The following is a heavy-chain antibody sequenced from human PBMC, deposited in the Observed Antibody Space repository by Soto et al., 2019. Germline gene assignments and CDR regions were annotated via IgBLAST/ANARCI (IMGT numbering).Heavy chain of an antibody. V-gene: IGHV4-39*01. J-gene: IGHJ5*02. D-gene: IGHD6-13*01. CDR3: ARYGGGIAAGNWFDP. CDR1: GGSISSSSYY. CDR2: IYYSGST. Sequence: ASETLSLTCTVSGGSISSSSYYWGWIRQPPGKGLEWIGSIYYSGSTYYNPSLKSRVTISVDTSKNQFSLKLSSVTAADTAVYYCARYGGGIAAGNWFDPWGQGTLVTVSS.